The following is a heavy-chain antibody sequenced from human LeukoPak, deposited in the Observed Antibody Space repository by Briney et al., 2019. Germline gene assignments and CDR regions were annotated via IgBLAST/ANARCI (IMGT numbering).Heavy chain of an antibody. D-gene: IGHD6-13*01. V-gene: IGHV3-23*01. Sequence: PGGSLRLSCAASGFTFSSYAMSWVRQAPGKGLEWVSAISGSGGSTYYADSVKGRFTISRDNSKNTLYLQMNSLRAEDTAVYCCAKPAQYSSSWEGWYYFDYWGQGTLVTVSS. J-gene: IGHJ4*02. CDR2: ISGSGGST. CDR3: AKPAQYSSSWEGWYYFDY. CDR1: GFTFSSYA.